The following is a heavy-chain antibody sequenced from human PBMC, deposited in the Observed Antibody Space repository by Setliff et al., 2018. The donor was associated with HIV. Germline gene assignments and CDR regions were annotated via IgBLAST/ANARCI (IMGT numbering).Heavy chain of an antibody. Sequence: TSETLSLTCTVSGPSINIHYWSWIRQSPGKAFEWIGYIYSTGSTNYNPSLQSRVTISMVASRNQFSLKVTSVTAADTAVNYCAKGAGFYGDYTFDHWGQGRQVTVS. CDR1: GPSINIHY. CDR3: AKGAGFYGDYTFDH. D-gene: IGHD4-17*01. J-gene: IGHJ4*02. V-gene: IGHV4-59*11. CDR2: IYSTGST.